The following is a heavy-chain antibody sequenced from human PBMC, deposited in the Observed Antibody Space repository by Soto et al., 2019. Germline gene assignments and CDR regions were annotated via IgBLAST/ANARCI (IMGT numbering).Heavy chain of an antibody. V-gene: IGHV3-7*01. CDR3: ATGAYDSLYYLDY. J-gene: IGHJ4*02. CDR1: GFTFSSYW. CDR2: INPDGSYK. Sequence: GGSLRLSCAASGFTFSSYWMSWVRQAPGKGLEWVSHINPDGSYKHYADSVKGRFTISRDNAKNTLYLQMDSLRAEDTAVYYCATGAYDSLYYLDYWGQGALVTVSS. D-gene: IGHD5-12*01.